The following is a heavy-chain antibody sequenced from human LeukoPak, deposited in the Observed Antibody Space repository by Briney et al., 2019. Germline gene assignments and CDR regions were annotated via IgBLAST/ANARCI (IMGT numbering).Heavy chain of an antibody. D-gene: IGHD4-17*01. J-gene: IGHJ4*02. CDR3: ARVVDHDYGDYYLDY. CDR1: GFTFSSYS. V-gene: IGHV3-23*01. CDR2: ITGSGGST. Sequence: QTGGSLRLSCAASGFTFSSYSMSWVRQAPGKGLEWVSAITGSGGSTYYADSVKGRLTISRDNSKNTLYLQMNSLRAEDTAVYYCARVVDHDYGDYYLDYWGQGTLVTVSS.